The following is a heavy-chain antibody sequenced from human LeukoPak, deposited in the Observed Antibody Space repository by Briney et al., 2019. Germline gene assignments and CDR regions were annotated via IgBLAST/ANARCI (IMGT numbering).Heavy chain of an antibody. Sequence: GTSLRLSCAATGFAFNTYAMHWVRQAPGKGLEWVTLIWHDGSHKFYIDSVRGRFTIPRDNSNKTVYLQMNGLRAEDTAGDYRAREIFGSGSYPGFWGQGTLGTVSS. D-gene: IGHD3-10*01. CDR2: IWHDGSHK. J-gene: IGHJ1*01. CDR1: GFAFNTYA. CDR3: AREIFGSGSYPGF. V-gene: IGHV3-33*01.